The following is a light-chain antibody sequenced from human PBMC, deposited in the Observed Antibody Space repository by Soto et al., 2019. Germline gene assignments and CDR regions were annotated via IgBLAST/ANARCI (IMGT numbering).Light chain of an antibody. J-gene: IGKJ2*01. CDR2: AAS. CDR3: QHLNDYRYT. CDR1: QAISSS. Sequence: DIQLTQSPSFLSASVGDRVTITCRASQAISSSLAWYQHNPGKAHKLLIYAASTLQNGVPSSFSGSGSGTEFTLTISSLQPEDFATYYCQHLNDYRYTFGQGTKVEIK. V-gene: IGKV1-9*01.